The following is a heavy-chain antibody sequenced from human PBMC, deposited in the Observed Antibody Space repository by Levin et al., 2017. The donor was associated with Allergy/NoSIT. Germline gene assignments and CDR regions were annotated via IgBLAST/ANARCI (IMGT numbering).Heavy chain of an antibody. CDR1: GYTFTTFE. Sequence: ASVKVSCKASGYTFTTFEIHWVRQATGQGPEWMGWMNPNSGYSGYAQHFQGRVTVTRNTSISTAYMELRSLRSEDTAVYYCARGRDSGWPFDYWGQGTLVTVSS. CDR2: MNPNSGYS. D-gene: IGHD6-19*01. CDR3: ARGRDSGWPFDY. V-gene: IGHV1-8*01. J-gene: IGHJ4*02.